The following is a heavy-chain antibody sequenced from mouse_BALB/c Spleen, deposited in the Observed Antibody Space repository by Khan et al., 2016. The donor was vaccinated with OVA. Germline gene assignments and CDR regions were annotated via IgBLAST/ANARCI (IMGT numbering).Heavy chain of an antibody. CDR3: AMGRTY. D-gene: IGHD4-1*01. Sequence: VQLQQSGPGLVKPSQSLSLTCTFTAYSITSDYAWNWIRQFPGKKLDWMGYISYSGRTSYNPSLKSRISVTRDTSKNQFFLQLNSVTTEDTATYYCAMGRTYWGQGTLVTVSA. CDR1: AYSITSDYA. J-gene: IGHJ3*01. V-gene: IGHV3-2*02. CDR2: ISYSGRT.